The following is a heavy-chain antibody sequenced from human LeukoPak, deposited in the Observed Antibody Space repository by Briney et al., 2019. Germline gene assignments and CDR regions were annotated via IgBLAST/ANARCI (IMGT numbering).Heavy chain of an antibody. CDR1: GYSISSGYY. Sequence: PSETLSLTCTVSGYSISSGYYWGWIRQPPGKGLEWIGSIYHSGSTYYNPSLKSRVTRSADTSKNQFSLKLSSVPAADTAVYYCARDDYYDSSGSLYYFDYWGQGTLVTVSS. CDR2: IYHSGST. D-gene: IGHD3-22*01. V-gene: IGHV4-38-2*02. CDR3: ARDDYYDSSGSLYYFDY. J-gene: IGHJ4*02.